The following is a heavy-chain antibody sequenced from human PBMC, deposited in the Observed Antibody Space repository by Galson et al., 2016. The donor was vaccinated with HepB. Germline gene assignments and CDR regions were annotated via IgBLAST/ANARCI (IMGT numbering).Heavy chain of an antibody. J-gene: IGHJ5*02. CDR1: GFPFSDYY. CDR2: MSSSGSTI. CDR3: ARAVRGSLLSDP. D-gene: IGHD3-22*01. Sequence: SLRLSCAASGFPFSDYYMSWIRQAPGKGLEWTSYMSSSGSTIYYADSVKGRFTISRDNAKNSLYLQMNSLRAEDTAVYYCARAVRGSLLSDPWGQGTLVTVSS. V-gene: IGHV3-11*01.